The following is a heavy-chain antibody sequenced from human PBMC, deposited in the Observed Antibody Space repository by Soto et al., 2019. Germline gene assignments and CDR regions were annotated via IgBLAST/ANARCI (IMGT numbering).Heavy chain of an antibody. CDR3: VKNSGWFNT. Sequence: GSVRRSCAASGYTFGTTDISWVRQAPGEGLEWVSTIDGSGGITYYADSVKGRFTISRDNSRNTVYLQMNSLRGDDTALYYCVKNSGWFNTCGQRALVTVSS. V-gene: IGHV3-23*01. CDR1: GYTFGTTD. D-gene: IGHD3-10*01. CDR2: IDGSGGIT. J-gene: IGHJ5*02.